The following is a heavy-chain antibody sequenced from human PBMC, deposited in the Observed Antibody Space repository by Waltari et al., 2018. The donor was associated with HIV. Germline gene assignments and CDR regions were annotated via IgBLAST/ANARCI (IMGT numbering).Heavy chain of an antibody. CDR1: GASIRIYY. CDR3: ARAANWFDP. J-gene: IGHJ5*02. D-gene: IGHD6-25*01. CDR2: TFYSGST. V-gene: IGHV4-59*01. Sequence: QVQLHASGPGPVTPSESLSLSCTVSGASIRIYYWTWIRQPPGKRLDWIGYTFYSGSTDSSPPLRRRVTISVDTAKNQLPRKLTSVTAADTAVYYCARAANWFDPGGQGTLVTVSS.